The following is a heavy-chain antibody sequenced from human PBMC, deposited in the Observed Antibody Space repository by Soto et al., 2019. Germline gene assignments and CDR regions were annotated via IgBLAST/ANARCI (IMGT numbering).Heavy chain of an antibody. CDR3: ARGRGRYSSGWSWFDP. CDR2: IFQSGST. D-gene: IGHD6-19*01. Sequence: PSETLSLTCVVSGGTISSPDWWTRVRQPPGKGLEWIGEIFQSGSTNYTPSLESRVTISVDKSKNQFSLTLTSVTAADTAVYFCARGRGRYSSGWSWFDPWGQGILVTVSS. J-gene: IGHJ5*02. V-gene: IGHV4-4*02. CDR1: GGTISSPDW.